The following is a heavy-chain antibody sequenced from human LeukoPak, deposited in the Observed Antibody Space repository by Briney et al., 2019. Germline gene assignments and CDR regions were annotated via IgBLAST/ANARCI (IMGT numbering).Heavy chain of an antibody. J-gene: IGHJ3*02. V-gene: IGHV4-59*08. CDR2: MYHSGST. CDR1: GGSISSYY. Sequence: KPSETLSLTCTVSGGSISSYYWSWIRQPPGKGLEWIGSMYHSGSTYYNPSLKSRFTISLDTSKNRLSLKLSSVTAADTAVYYCARSVAKTLGYCSSTSCYGLHAFDIWGQGTLVTVSS. D-gene: IGHD2-2*01. CDR3: ARSVAKTLGYCSSTSCYGLHAFDI.